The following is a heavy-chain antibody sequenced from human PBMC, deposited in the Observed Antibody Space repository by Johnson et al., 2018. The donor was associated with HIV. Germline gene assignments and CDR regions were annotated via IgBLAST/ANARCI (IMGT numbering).Heavy chain of an antibody. J-gene: IGHJ3*02. CDR2: IKSKTDGGTT. D-gene: IGHD3-10*01. CDR3: ARYMVRGGDAFDI. V-gene: IGHV3-15*01. CDR1: GFTFSNAW. Sequence: VQLVESGGGLVKPGGSLRLSCAASGFTFSNAWMSWVRRAPGKGLEWVGRIKSKTDGGTTDYAAPVKGRFTISRDDSKNTLYLQMNSLRAEDTAVYYCARYMVRGGDAFDIWGQGTMVTVSS.